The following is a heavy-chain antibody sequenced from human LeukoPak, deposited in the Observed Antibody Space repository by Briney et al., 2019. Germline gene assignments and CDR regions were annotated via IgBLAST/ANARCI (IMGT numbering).Heavy chain of an antibody. Sequence: SETLSLTCSVSDGSINSYYWNWIRRPPGKGLEWIGYIYYNGNTNYSPSLKSRVTMSVDTSKNLFSLKVSSVTAADTAVYYCARGRSNYYGMDVWGQGTTVAVSS. CDR2: IYYNGNT. D-gene: IGHD1-26*01. V-gene: IGHV4-59*01. CDR1: DGSINSYY. CDR3: ARGRSNYYGMDV. J-gene: IGHJ6*02.